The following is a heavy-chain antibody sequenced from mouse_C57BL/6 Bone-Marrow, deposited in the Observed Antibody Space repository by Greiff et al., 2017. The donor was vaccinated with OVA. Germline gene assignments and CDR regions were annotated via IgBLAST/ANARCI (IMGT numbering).Heavy chain of an antibody. J-gene: IGHJ4*01. D-gene: IGHD1-1*01. V-gene: IGHV7-3*01. CDR3: ARYRLSTVVATEAMDY. CDR1: GFTFTDYY. Sequence: EVHLVESGGGLVQPGGSLSLSCAASGFTFTDYYMSWVRQPPGKALEWLGFIRNKANGYTTEYSASVKGRFTISRDNSQSILYLQMNALRAEDSATYYCARYRLSTVVATEAMDYWGQGTSVTVSS. CDR2: IRNKANGYTT.